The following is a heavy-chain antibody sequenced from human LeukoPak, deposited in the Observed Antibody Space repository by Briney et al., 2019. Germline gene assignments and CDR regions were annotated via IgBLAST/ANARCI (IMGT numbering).Heavy chain of an antibody. V-gene: IGHV3-21*01. Sequence: GGTLRLSCAASGFTFSSYSMNWVRQAPGKGLEWVSSISSSSSYIYYADSVKGRFTISRDNAKNSLYLQMNSLRAEDTAVYYCARDGISGGRGYYFDYWGQGTLVTVSS. D-gene: IGHD2-15*01. CDR3: ARDGISGGRGYYFDY. CDR1: GFTFSSYS. J-gene: IGHJ4*02. CDR2: ISSSSSYI.